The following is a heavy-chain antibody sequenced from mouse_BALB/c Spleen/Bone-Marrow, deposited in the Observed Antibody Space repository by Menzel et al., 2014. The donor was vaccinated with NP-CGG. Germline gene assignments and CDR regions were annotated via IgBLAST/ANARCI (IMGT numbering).Heavy chain of an antibody. CDR3: ARGATMITWFAY. V-gene: IGHV2-9*02. Sequence: QVQLKDSGPGLVAPSQSLSITCTVSGFSLTSYGVHWVRQPPGKGLEWLGVIWAGGSTNYNSALMSRLSISKDNSKSQVFLKMNSLQTDDTAMYYCARGATMITWFAYWGQGTLVTVSA. J-gene: IGHJ3*01. D-gene: IGHD2-4*01. CDR1: GFSLTSYG. CDR2: IWAGGST.